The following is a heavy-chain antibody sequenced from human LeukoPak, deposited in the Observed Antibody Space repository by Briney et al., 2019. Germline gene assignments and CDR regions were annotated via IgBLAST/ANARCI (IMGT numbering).Heavy chain of an antibody. J-gene: IGHJ5*02. V-gene: IGHV4-34*01. Sequence: PLETLSLTCAVYGGSFSGYYWSWIRQPPGKGLEWIGEINHSGSTNYNPSLKSRVTISIDTSKNQFSLKLSSVTAADTAVYYCARSKASGAFNWFDPWGQGTLVTVSS. CDR1: GGSFSGYY. CDR2: INHSGST. D-gene: IGHD3-10*01. CDR3: ARSKASGAFNWFDP.